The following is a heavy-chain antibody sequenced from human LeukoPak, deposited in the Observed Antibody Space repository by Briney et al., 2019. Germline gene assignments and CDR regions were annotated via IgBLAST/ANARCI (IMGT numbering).Heavy chain of an antibody. Sequence: SETQSLTCTVSGGSISTSSYYWGRIRQPPGKGLEWIGSSYYSGSIYYNPSLKRRVTISGDTSKNQFSLKLSSVTAADTAVYYCARHPEGGVGWFDPWGQGVLVTGSS. CDR3: ARHPEGGVGWFDP. J-gene: IGHJ5*02. D-gene: IGHD2-15*01. CDR1: GGSISTSSYY. CDR2: SYYSGSI. V-gene: IGHV4-39*01.